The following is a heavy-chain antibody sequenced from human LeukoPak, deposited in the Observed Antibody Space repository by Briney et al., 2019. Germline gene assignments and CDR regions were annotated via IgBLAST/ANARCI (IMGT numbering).Heavy chain of an antibody. Sequence: SETLSLTCSVSGGSISSSYWSWIRQPAGKGLEWIGRIYTSGSTGYNPSFKSRVTMSVDTSKNQVSLKLRSVTAADTAVYYCARVVWGGDFHYSLDVWGKGTTVIVSS. CDR1: GGSISSSY. CDR2: IYTSGST. J-gene: IGHJ6*03. V-gene: IGHV4-4*07. CDR3: ARVVWGGDFHYSLDV. D-gene: IGHD7-27*01.